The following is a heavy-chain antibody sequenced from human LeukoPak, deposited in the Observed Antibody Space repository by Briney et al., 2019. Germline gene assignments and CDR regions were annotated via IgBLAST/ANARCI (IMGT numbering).Heavy chain of an antibody. CDR3: ARGMNAYYYDSSGYYAP. V-gene: IGHV4-59*01. Sequence: SETLSLTCTVSGGSISSYYWSWIRQPPGKGLEWIGYIYYSGSTNYNPSLKSRVTISVDTSKNQFSLKLSSVTAADTAVYYCARGMNAYYYDSSGYYAPWGQGTLVTVSS. J-gene: IGHJ5*02. D-gene: IGHD3-22*01. CDR2: IYYSGST. CDR1: GGSISSYY.